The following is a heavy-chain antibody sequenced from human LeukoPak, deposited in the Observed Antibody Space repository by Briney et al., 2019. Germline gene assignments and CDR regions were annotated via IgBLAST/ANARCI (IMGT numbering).Heavy chain of an antibody. V-gene: IGHV3-7*03. CDR1: GFALRSHW. Sequence: GSLRLSCAASGFALRSHWMTWVRQGPGRGPEWVANVNRDGSETYYLASLKGRFPISKDNAKNSLYLQMNSLRAEDTALYHCARNNGMDVWGQGTTVIVSS. CDR2: VNRDGSET. J-gene: IGHJ6*02. CDR3: ARNNGMDV.